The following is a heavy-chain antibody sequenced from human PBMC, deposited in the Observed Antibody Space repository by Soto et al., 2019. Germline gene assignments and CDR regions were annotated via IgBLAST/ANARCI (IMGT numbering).Heavy chain of an antibody. D-gene: IGHD6-19*01. Sequence: QVTLKESGPVLVKPTETLTLRCTVSGLSITDSEMGVSWIRQPPGQPLEWLAHIDSSGEKSYRTFLKSRLTISEDTSKIAIVLTVTNMDPADTATYYCARRHLAVAVSPWFDPWGQGIPVTVSS. CDR2: IDSSGEK. CDR1: GLSITDSEMG. CDR3: ARRHLAVAVSPWFDP. J-gene: IGHJ5*02. V-gene: IGHV2-26*01.